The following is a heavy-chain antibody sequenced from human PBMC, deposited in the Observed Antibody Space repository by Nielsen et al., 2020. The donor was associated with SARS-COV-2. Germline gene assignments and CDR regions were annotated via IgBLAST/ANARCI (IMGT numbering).Heavy chain of an antibody. D-gene: IGHD4/OR15-4a*01. V-gene: IGHV1-3*01. CDR2: INAGNSNT. CDR3: ARAERVLRMDV. CDR1: GYTFTSYA. Sequence: ASVKVSCKASGYTFTSYAMHWVRQAPGQRLEWMGWINAGNSNTKYSQKFQGRVTITRDTSASTAYMELSSLRSEDTAVYYCARAERVLRMDVWGQGTTVTVSS. J-gene: IGHJ6*02.